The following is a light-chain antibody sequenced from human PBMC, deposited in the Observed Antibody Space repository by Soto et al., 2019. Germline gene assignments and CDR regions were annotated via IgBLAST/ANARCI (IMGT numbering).Light chain of an antibody. CDR1: QSVGTY. CDR3: TQSSSTPQT. CDR2: VAS. Sequence: VQMSLSAAAVSSYVGDRVTITCRASQSVGTYLSWYQQKEGKAPKLLINVASTLQSGVPSRFSGSGSGTDFTLAISSLQPEDFATYYCTQSSSTPQTFGGGTKVDI. J-gene: IGKJ4*01. V-gene: IGKV1-39*01.